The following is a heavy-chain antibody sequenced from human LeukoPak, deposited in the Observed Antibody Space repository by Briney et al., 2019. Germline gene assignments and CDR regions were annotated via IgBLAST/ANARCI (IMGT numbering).Heavy chain of an antibody. J-gene: IGHJ4*02. Sequence: GGSLRLSCVASGFTFSSYAVSWFRQAPGKGLEWVSTVGRSGVDTYYADSVRGRFTITKDSSKNTLQMNSLSAEDTAIYYCVKHSGGVYGNSDSWGQGILVTVSS. V-gene: IGHV3-23*01. D-gene: IGHD1-1*01. CDR3: VKHSGGVYGNSDS. CDR1: GFTFSSYA. CDR2: VGRSGVDT.